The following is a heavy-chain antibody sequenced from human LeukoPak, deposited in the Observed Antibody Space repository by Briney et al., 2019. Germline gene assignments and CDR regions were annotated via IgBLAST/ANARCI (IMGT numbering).Heavy chain of an antibody. V-gene: IGHV1-69*13. D-gene: IGHD3-22*01. CDR2: IIPIFGTA. CDR1: GGAFSSYA. CDR3: AGTAIVVVIVGWFDP. Sequence: SVKVSCKASGGAFSSYAISWVRQAPGQGLEWMGGIIPIFGTANYAQKFQGRVTITADESTSTAYMELSSLRSEDTAVYYCAGTAIVVVIVGWFDPWGQGTLVTVSS. J-gene: IGHJ5*02.